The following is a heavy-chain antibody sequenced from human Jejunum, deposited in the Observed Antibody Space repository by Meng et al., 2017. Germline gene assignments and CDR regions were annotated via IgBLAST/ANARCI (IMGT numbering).Heavy chain of an antibody. CDR1: GGSISNLYDY. Sequence: GSLRLSCTVSGGSISNLYDYWGWVRQPPGKGLEWIGNIYCSGRTYYNPSLKSRVTIGIDTSKNEFSLRLSSVTAADTAVYYCARVFSWPCSCGLCDKGKGLDYFDYWGQGALVTVSS. CDR3: ARVFSWPCSCGLCDKGKGLDYFDY. V-gene: IGHV4-39*07. J-gene: IGHJ4*02. D-gene: IGHD2-15*01. CDR2: IYCSGRT.